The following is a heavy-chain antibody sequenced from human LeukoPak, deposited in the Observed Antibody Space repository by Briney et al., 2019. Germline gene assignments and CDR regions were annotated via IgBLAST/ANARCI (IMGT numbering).Heavy chain of an antibody. CDR2: INPNSGGT. CDR3: ARGFGELFLYYYYYMDV. J-gene: IGHJ6*03. V-gene: IGHV1-2*02. D-gene: IGHD3-10*01. Sequence: GASVKVSCKASGYTFTSYDINWVRQATGQGLEWMGWINPNSGGTNYAQKFQGRVTMTRDTSISTAYMELSRLRSDDTAVYYCARGFGELFLYYYYYMDVWGKGTTVTVSS. CDR1: GYTFTSYD.